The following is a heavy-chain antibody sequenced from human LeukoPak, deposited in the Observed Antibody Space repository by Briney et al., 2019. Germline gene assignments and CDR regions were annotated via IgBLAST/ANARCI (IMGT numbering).Heavy chain of an antibody. D-gene: IGHD1-26*01. CDR3: AKDRVGYYYMDV. Sequence: GGSLRLSCAASGFTFSSYAMHWVRQAPGKGLEWVAVISYDGSNKYYADSVKGRFTISRDNSKNTLYLQMNSLRAEDTAVYYCAKDRVGYYYMDVWGKGTTVTVSS. CDR2: ISYDGSNK. V-gene: IGHV3-30-3*01. J-gene: IGHJ6*03. CDR1: GFTFSSYA.